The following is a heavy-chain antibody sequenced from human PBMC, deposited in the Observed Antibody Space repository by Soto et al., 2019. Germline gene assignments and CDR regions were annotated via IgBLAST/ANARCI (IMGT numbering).Heavy chain of an antibody. Sequence: GGSLRLSCAASGFTFSSYAMSWVRQAPGKGLEWVSAISGSGGSTYYADSVKGRFTISRDNSKNTLYLQMNSLRAEDTAVYYCAKSRPYDILMGLYYFDYWGQGTLVTVSS. D-gene: IGHD3-9*01. J-gene: IGHJ4*02. V-gene: IGHV3-23*01. CDR3: AKSRPYDILMGLYYFDY. CDR2: ISGSGGST. CDR1: GFTFSSYA.